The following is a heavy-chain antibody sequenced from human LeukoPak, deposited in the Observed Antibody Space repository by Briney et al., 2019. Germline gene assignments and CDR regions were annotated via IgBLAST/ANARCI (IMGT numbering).Heavy chain of an antibody. CDR1: GGSISSGSYY. J-gene: IGHJ4*02. CDR3: AREGITIFGEHFDY. Sequence: SETMSLTCTVSGGSISSGSYYWSWIRQPAGKGLEWIGRIYTSGSTNYNPSLKSRVTISVDTSKNQFSLKLSSVTAADTAVYYCAREGITIFGEHFDYWGQGTLVTVSS. D-gene: IGHD3-3*01. CDR2: IYTSGST. V-gene: IGHV4-61*02.